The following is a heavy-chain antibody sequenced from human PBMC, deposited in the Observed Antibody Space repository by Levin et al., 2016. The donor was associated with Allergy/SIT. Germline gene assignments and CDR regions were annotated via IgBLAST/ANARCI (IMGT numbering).Heavy chain of an antibody. CDR1: GGSISSSSYY. J-gene: IGHJ3*02. CDR3: ARPKGNDAFDI. CDR2: IYYSGST. Sequence: SETLSLTCTVSGGSISSSSYYWGWIRQPPGKGLEWIGSIYYSGSTYYNPSLKSRVTISVDTSKNQFSLKLSSVTAADTAVYYCARPKGNDAFDIWGQGIMVTVSS. V-gene: IGHV4-39*01.